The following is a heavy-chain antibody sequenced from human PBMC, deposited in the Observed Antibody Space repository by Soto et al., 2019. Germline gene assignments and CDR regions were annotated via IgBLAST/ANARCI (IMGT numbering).Heavy chain of an antibody. V-gene: IGHV3-23*04. CDR1: GFTFINHA. CDR2: MSATSGNT. Sequence: EVQLVESGGGLVQPGGSLRLSCAASGFTFINHAMSWVRQAPGKGLEWVSAMSATSGNTYYADSVKGRFTISRDNSKNTLYLQMHSLRPEDTAMYYCARHVSTVTTDWGQGTLVTVSS. CDR3: ARHVSTVTTD. J-gene: IGHJ4*02. D-gene: IGHD4-17*01.